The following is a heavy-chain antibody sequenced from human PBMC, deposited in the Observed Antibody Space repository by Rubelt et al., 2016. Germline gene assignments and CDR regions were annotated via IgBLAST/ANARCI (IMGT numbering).Heavy chain of an antibody. CDR2: LNHSGST. CDR1: GGSFSGYY. D-gene: IGHD6-19*01. Sequence: QVQLQQWGAGLLKPSETLSLTCAVYGGSFSGYYWSWIRQPPGKGLEWIGELNHSGSTNYNPSLKSRVTISVGTAKNQFSLKLSSVTAAETAVYYCASGSAEWLMDAFDIWGQGTMVTVSS. V-gene: IGHV4-34*01. CDR3: ASGSAEWLMDAFDI. J-gene: IGHJ3*02.